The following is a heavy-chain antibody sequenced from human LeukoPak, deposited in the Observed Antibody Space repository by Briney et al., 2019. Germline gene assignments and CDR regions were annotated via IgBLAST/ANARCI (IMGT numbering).Heavy chain of an antibody. CDR1: GGTFSSYA. V-gene: IGHV1-69*13. J-gene: IGHJ3*02. CDR3: ARGGDTAMAKDAFDI. Sequence: SVKVSCKASGGTFSSYAISWVRQAPGQGLEWMGGIIPIFGTANYAQKFQGRVTITADESTSTAYMELSSLRPEDTAVYYCARGGDTAMAKDAFDIWGQGTMVTVSS. D-gene: IGHD5-18*01. CDR2: IIPIFGTA.